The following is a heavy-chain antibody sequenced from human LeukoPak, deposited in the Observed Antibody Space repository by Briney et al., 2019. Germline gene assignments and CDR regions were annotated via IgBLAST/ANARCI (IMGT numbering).Heavy chain of an antibody. D-gene: IGHD3-22*01. CDR1: GFTFTTYD. CDR2: ISYDGNNK. J-gene: IGHJ4*02. V-gene: IGHV3-30*18. CDR3: AKSDSSGYPVD. Sequence: GGSLRLSCAASGFTFTTYDIHWVRQAPGKGLEWVALISYDGNNKYYGDSVKGRFTVSRVNSNNTLYLQMNSLRAEDTAVYYCAKSDSSGYPVDWGQGTLVTVSS.